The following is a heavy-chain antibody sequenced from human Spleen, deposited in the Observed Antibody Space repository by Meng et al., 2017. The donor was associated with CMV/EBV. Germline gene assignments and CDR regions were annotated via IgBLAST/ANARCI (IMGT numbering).Heavy chain of an antibody. CDR2: TYYRSKWYY. CDR3: ARAGSGRYDAFDI. J-gene: IGHJ3*02. D-gene: IGHD6-19*01. CDR1: GDTVSSDSAA. Sequence: SQTLSLTCDISGDTVSSDSAAWNWLRQSPLRGLEWLGRTYYRSKWYYDYAASVRSRITITPDTSKNQFSLHLNSVTPEDTAVYYCARAGSGRYDAFDIWGQGTMVTVSS. V-gene: IGHV6-1*01.